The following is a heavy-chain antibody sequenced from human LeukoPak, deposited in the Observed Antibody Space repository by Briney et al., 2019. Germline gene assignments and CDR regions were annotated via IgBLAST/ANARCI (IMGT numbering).Heavy chain of an antibody. V-gene: IGHV3-53*04. CDR3: ATSRWFGXXXPYDY. J-gene: IGHJ4*02. CDR2: IYSGGST. Sequence: GSLRLSCAASGFTVSSNYMSWVRQAPGKGLEWVSVIYSGGSTYYADSVKGRFTISRHNSKNTLYLQMNSLRAEDTAVYYCATSRWFGXXXPYDYWGQGTLVTVSS. D-gene: IGHD3-10*01. CDR1: GFTVSSNY.